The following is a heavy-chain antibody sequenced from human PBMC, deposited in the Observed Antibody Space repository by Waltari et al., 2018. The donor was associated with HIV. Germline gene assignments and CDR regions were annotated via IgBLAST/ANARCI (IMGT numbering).Heavy chain of an antibody. CDR3: ARDIEDIVVVPAAVPYYYYYGMDV. CDR1: GGTFSSYA. CDR2: IIPILGIA. J-gene: IGHJ6*02. V-gene: IGHV1-69*04. Sequence: SVKVYCKASGGTFSSYAISWVRQAPGQGLEWMGRIIPILGIANYAQKFQGRVTITADKSTSTAYMELSSLRSEDTAVYYCARDIEDIVVVPAAVPYYYYYGMDVWGQGTTVTVSS. D-gene: IGHD2-2*01.